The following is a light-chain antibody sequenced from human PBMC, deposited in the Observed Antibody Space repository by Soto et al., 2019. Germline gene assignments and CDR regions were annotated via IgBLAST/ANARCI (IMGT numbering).Light chain of an antibody. V-gene: IGKV1-5*01. J-gene: IGKJ5*01. CDR3: QQLHGYPIT. CDR2: AAS. Sequence: DIQMTQSPSTLSASEGDRVTITCRASQSISSWLAWYQQKPGKAPKLLIYAASSFQSGVPSRFSGSGSGTHFTLTISSLQPEDFATFYCQQLHGYPITFGQGTRLEIK. CDR1: QSISSW.